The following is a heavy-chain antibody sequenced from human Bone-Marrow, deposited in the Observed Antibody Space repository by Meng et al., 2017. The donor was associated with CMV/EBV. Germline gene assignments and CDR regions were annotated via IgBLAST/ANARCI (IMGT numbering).Heavy chain of an antibody. CDR3: AGCFSVYHILTSRLNYYGMDV. CDR1: GFTFSSYG. Sequence: GESLKISCAASGFTFSSYGMHWVRQAPGKGLEWVAFIRYDGSNKYYADSVKGRFTISRDNSKNTLFLQMNSLRAEDTAVYYCAGCFSVYHILTSRLNYYGMDVWGQGTTVTVSS. J-gene: IGHJ6*02. V-gene: IGHV3-30*02. CDR2: IRYDGSNK. D-gene: IGHD3-9*01.